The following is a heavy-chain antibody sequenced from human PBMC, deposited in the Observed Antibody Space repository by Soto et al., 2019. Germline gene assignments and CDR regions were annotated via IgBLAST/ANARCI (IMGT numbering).Heavy chain of an antibody. CDR1: GFSLTNYG. V-gene: IGHV3-30*18. Sequence: QVQLVESGGGVVQPGGSLRLSCAASGFSLTNYGMHWVRQAPGKGLEWVAVISYHGRDEFYADSVKGRFTISRDSSKNALYLQMHSLRPDDTAVYYRVKDHLMNTLTTAGFWGQGTLVAVSS. CDR2: ISYHGRDE. J-gene: IGHJ4*02. D-gene: IGHD4-4*01. CDR3: VKDHLMNTLTTAGF.